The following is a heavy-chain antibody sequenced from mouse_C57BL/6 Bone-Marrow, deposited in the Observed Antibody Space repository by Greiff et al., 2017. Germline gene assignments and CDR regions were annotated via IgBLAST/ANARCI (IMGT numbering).Heavy chain of an antibody. D-gene: IGHD1-1*01. CDR1: GFTFSSYG. Sequence: EVQGVESGEGLVKPGGSLKLSCAASGFTFSSYGMSWVRQTPDKRLEWVATISSGGSYTYYPDSVKGRFTISRDNAKNTLYLQLSSLKSEDTAMYYCARQGRTTVVSPLDYFDYWGQGTTLTVSS. CDR2: ISSGGSYT. V-gene: IGHV5-6*01. CDR3: ARQGRTTVVSPLDYFDY. J-gene: IGHJ2*01.